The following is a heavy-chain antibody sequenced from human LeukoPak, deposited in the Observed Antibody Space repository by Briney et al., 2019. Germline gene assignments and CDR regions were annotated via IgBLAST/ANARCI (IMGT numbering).Heavy chain of an antibody. CDR3: ARDNRFDSSGYYYFRPDAFDI. D-gene: IGHD3-22*01. V-gene: IGHV3-48*03. J-gene: IGHJ3*02. Sequence: GGSLRLSCAASGFTFSSYEMNWVRQAPGKGLEWVSYISSGGLTIYYADSVKGRFTISRDNAKNTLYLQMNSLRAEDTAIYYCARDNRFDSSGYYYFRPDAFDIWGQGTMVTVSS. CDR1: GFTFSSYE. CDR2: ISSGGLTI.